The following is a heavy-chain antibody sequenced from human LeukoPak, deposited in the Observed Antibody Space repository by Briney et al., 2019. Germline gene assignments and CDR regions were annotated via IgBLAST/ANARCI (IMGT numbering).Heavy chain of an antibody. CDR1: GGSISSYY. J-gene: IGHJ4*02. D-gene: IGHD1-14*01. V-gene: IGHV4-59*12. CDR2: IYYSGST. CDR3: ARVSSTTSCDY. Sequence: SETLSLTCTVPGGSISSYYWSWIRQPPGKGLEWIGYIYYSGSTNYNPSLKSRVTMSIDTSENQFSLKLSSVTAADTAIYYCARVSSTTSCDYWGQGTLVTVSS.